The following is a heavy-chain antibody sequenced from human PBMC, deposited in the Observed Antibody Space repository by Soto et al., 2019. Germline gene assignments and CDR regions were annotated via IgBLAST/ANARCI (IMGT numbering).Heavy chain of an antibody. V-gene: IGHV3-23*01. CDR1: GFTFSSYG. J-gene: IGHJ1*01. CDR3: AKGLDYGGNSGDFQH. Sequence: EVQLLESGGGLVQPGGSLRLSCAASGFTFSSYGMSWVRQAPGKGLEWVSVISYSGGSTYYADSVNGRFTISRDNSKNTLYLQMNSLIAEDRVVYYCAKGLDYGGNSGDFQHWGQGTLVTVSS. CDR2: ISYSGGST. D-gene: IGHD4-17*01.